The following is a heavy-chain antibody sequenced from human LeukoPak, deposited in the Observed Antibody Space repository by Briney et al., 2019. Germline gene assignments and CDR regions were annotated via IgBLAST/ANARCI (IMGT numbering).Heavy chain of an antibody. J-gene: IGHJ4*02. V-gene: IGHV1-69*01. D-gene: IGHD5-18*01. CDR3: ARATSDDTAMATPFAY. CDR2: ITPIFGTA. CDR1: GGTFSKYG. Sequence: SVKVSCXASGGTFSKYGINWVRLAPGQGLEWMGGITPIFGTAKYLQKFQGRVTITADESTSTAYMELSSLRFEDTAIYYCARATSDDTAMATPFAYWGQGTLVTVSS.